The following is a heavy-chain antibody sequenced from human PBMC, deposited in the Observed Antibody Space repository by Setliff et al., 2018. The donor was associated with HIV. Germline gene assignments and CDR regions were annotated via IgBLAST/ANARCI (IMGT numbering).Heavy chain of an antibody. D-gene: IGHD2-2*01. CDR1: GYSFTSYW. CDR3: ARHLGLPDATDYMDV. J-gene: IGHJ6*03. V-gene: IGHV5-51*01. CDR2: VYPGDSNT. Sequence: PGESLKISCKGSGYSFTSYWIGWVRQMPGKGLEWMGIVYPGDSNTRYSPSLQGQVTISADQSVSTAYLQWSSLKASDNAMYYCARHLGLPDATDYMDVWGKGTTVTV.